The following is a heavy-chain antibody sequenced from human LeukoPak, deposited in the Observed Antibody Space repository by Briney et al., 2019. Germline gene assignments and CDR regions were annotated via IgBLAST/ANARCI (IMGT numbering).Heavy chain of an antibody. J-gene: IGHJ4*02. D-gene: IGHD4-23*01. Sequence: ASVKVSCKASGYTFTGYYMHWVRQAPGQGLEWMGIINPSGGSTSYAQKFQGRVTMTRDMSTSTVYMELSSLRSEDTAVYYCARDRSSPTVVMGYWGQGTLVTVSS. CDR1: GYTFTGYY. CDR2: INPSGGST. CDR3: ARDRSSPTVVMGY. V-gene: IGHV1-46*01.